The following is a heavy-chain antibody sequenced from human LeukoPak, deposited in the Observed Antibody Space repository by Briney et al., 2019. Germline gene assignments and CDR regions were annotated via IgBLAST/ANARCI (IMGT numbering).Heavy chain of an antibody. CDR3: ARVTGPRGYSYGYDLDY. CDR1: GYTFTGYY. V-gene: IGHV1-2*02. Sequence: VASVKVSCKASGYTFTGYYMHWVRQAPGQGLEWMGWINPNSGGTNYAQKFQGRVTMTRDTSISTAYMELSRLRSDDTAVYYCARVTGPRGYSYGYDLDYWGQGTLVTVSS. D-gene: IGHD5-18*01. J-gene: IGHJ4*02. CDR2: INPNSGGT.